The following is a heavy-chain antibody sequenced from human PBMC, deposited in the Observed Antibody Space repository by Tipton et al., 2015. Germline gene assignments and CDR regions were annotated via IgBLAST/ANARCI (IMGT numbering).Heavy chain of an antibody. CDR1: AYSISTDYY. V-gene: IGHV4-38-2*01. Sequence: TLSLTCAVSAYSISTDYYWVWIRQPPGKGLEWIGTISHSGNTFYNPSLKSRVTISADTSKNQFSLRLSSVTAADTALYYCARGDDSTSMATGFDYWGRGALVTVSS. CDR3: ARGDDSTSMATGFDY. J-gene: IGHJ4*01. CDR2: ISHSGNT. D-gene: IGHD2/OR15-2a*01.